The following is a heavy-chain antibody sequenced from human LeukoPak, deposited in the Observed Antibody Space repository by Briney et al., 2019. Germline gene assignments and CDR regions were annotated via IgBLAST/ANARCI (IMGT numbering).Heavy chain of an antibody. J-gene: IGHJ6*02. CDR2: ISSSGSTI. Sequence: PGVTLRLFCAASVFIYSDYYMRWIRQAPGKGLEWGSYISSSGSTIYYADTVKGRFTISRDKAKNSLYLQMNSLRAEDTAVYYYARDRSIYYYGMDVWGQGTTVTVSS. CDR3: ARDRSIYYYGMDV. V-gene: IGHV3-11*01. CDR1: VFIYSDYY. D-gene: IGHD2-21*01.